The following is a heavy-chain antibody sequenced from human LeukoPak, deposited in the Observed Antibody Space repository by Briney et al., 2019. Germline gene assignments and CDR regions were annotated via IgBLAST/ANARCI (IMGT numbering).Heavy chain of an antibody. D-gene: IGHD2-2*01. CDR1: GGSFSGYY. CDR3: ARFKYIVVVPAGFDY. Sequence: SETLSLTCAVYGGSFSGYYWSWIRQPPGKGLEWIGEVNHSGSTNYNPSLKSRVTISVDTSKNQFSLKLSSVTAADTAVYYCARFKYIVVVPAGFDYWGQGTLVTVSS. J-gene: IGHJ4*02. V-gene: IGHV4-34*01. CDR2: VNHSGST.